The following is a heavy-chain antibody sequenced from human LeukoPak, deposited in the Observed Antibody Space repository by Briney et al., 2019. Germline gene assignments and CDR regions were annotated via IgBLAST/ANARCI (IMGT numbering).Heavy chain of an antibody. CDR2: IKQDGSEK. D-gene: IGHD3-10*02. J-gene: IGHJ6*04. CDR3: AELGITMIGGV. CDR1: GFTVSSNY. Sequence: GGSLRLSCAASGFTVSSNYMSWVRQAPGKGLEWVANIKQDGSEKYYVDSVKGRFTISRDNAKNSLYLQMNSLRAEDTAVYYCAELGITMIGGVWGKGTTVTISS. V-gene: IGHV3-7*01.